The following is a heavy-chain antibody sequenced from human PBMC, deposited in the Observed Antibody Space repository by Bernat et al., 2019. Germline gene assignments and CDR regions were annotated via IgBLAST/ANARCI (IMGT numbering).Heavy chain of an antibody. CDR1: GGSISSSSYY. J-gene: IGHJ6*02. V-gene: IGHV4-39*01. D-gene: IGHD3-22*01. CDR3: AHGWLLGKFPYGMDV. CDR2: IYYSGST. Sequence: QLQLQESGPGLVKPSETLSLTCTVSGGSISSSSYYWGWIRQPPGKGLEWIGSIYYSGSTYYNPSLKSRVTISVDTSKNQFSLKLSSVTAADTAVYYCAHGWLLGKFPYGMDVWGQGTTVTVSS.